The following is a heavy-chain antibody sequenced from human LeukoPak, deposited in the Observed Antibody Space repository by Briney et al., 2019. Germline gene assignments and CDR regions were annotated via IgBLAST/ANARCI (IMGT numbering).Heavy chain of an antibody. CDR3: AKSGRGIPVVFDYFDY. J-gene: IGHJ4*02. CDR2: ISASGAST. V-gene: IGHV3-23*01. Sequence: GGSLRLSCTASGFTFNNYAMSWVRQAPGKGLEWDSTISASGASTFYADSLKGRFTISRDNSKKTLFLQMHSLRAEDTAVYFCAKSGRGIPVVFDYFDYWAQGTLVTVSS. D-gene: IGHD6-19*01. CDR1: GFTFNNYA.